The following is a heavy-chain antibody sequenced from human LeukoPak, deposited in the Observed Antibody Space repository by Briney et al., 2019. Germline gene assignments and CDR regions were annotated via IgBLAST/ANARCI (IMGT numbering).Heavy chain of an antibody. CDR1: GFNFGDYA. CDR2: IRSDDNGATT. J-gene: IGHJ4*02. V-gene: IGHV3-49*03. D-gene: IGHD2-21*02. CDR3: SRGRVTTGY. Sequence: AGGSLRLSCAASGFNFGDYALSWFRQAPGKGLEWIGFIRSDDNGATTQYAASVKGRFVISKDDSKTIGYLQMNSLRSEDTTVYFCSRGRVTTGYWGQGTLVTVSS.